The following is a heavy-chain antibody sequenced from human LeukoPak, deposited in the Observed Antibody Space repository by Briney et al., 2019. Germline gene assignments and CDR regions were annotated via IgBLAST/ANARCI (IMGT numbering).Heavy chain of an antibody. J-gene: IGHJ5*02. CDR3: AKDSLATSGSSLGNWFDP. Sequence: GGSLRLSCAVSGFTLSTFGMHWVRQAPGEGLEWVAVISSDGTNKFYADSVKGRFTISTDNSKKTLCLQMSSLRPEDTAVYYCAKDSLATSGSSLGNWFDPWGQGTLVAVSS. D-gene: IGHD3-10*01. CDR1: GFTLSTFG. V-gene: IGHV3-30*18. CDR2: ISSDGTNK.